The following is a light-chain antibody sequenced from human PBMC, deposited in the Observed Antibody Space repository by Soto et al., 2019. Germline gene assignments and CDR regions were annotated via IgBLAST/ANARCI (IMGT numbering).Light chain of an antibody. V-gene: IGKV4-1*01. CDR1: QSVLSSSNNKNY. CDR3: QQYYSRPLT. CDR2: WAS. Sequence: DIVMTQSPESLAVSLGERATINCNSSQSVLSSSNNKNYLAWYQQKPGQPPKLLVYWASTRESGVPDRFSGSGSGTDFTLTIRSLQAEDVAVYYCQQYYSRPLTFGQGTKVEI. J-gene: IGKJ1*01.